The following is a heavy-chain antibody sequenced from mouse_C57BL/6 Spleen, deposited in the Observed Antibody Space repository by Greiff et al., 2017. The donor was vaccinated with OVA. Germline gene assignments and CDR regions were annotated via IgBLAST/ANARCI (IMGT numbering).Heavy chain of an antibody. CDR1: GFTFSSYG. J-gene: IGHJ3*01. CDR3: ASLYDYGFAY. D-gene: IGHD2-4*01. Sequence: DVHLVESGGDLVKPGGSLKLSCAASGFTFSSYGMSWVRQTPDKRLEWVATISSGGSYTYYPDSVKGRFTISRDNAKNTLYLQMSSLKSEDTAMYYCASLYDYGFAYWGQGTLVTVSA. CDR2: ISSGGSYT. V-gene: IGHV5-6*01.